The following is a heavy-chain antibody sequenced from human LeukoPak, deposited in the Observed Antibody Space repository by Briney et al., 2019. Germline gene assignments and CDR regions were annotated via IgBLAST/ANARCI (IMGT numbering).Heavy chain of an antibody. J-gene: IGHJ4*02. V-gene: IGHV3-30-3*01. D-gene: IGHD3-16*02. CDR3: ARDQRLSLGY. CDR1: GFTFSSYA. CDR2: ISYDGSNK. Sequence: GRSLRLSCAASGFTFSSYAMHWVRQAPGKGLEWVAVISYDGSNKYYADAVKGRFTISRDNSKNTLYLQMNSLRAEDTAVYYCARDQRLSLGYWGQGTLVTVSS.